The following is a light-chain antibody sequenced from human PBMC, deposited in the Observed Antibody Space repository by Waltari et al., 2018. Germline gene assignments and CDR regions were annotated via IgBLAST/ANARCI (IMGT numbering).Light chain of an antibody. CDR2: TNN. V-gene: IGLV1-44*01. J-gene: IGLJ2*01. CDR3: AAWDDSLNGNVV. Sequence: QSVLPQPPSASGSPGQRVTISCSGSSSNIGSNTVNWYPQLPGTAPKLLIYTNNHRPSGVPDRFSGSKSDTSASLAISGLQSEDEADYYCAAWDDSLNGNVVFGGGTKLTVL. CDR1: SSNIGSNT.